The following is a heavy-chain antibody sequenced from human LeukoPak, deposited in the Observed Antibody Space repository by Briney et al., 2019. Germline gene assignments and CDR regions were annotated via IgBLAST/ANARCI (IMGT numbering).Heavy chain of an antibody. J-gene: IGHJ4*02. CDR1: GFTFSNDY. Sequence: GGSLRLSCAASGFTFSNDYMTWIRQVPGKGLESIAYIGGSGSDTNYADSVRGRFTISRDNARSSLFLQMNSLTAEDSAVYFCVRHTRTAAFWGQGALVTVSS. V-gene: IGHV3-11*06. CDR3: VRHTRTAAF. D-gene: IGHD2-15*01. CDR2: IGGSGSDT.